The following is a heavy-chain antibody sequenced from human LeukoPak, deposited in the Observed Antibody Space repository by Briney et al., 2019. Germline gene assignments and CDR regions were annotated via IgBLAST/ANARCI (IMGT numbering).Heavy chain of an antibody. CDR3: ARHEGGGWYIDY. CDR2: IYPDESNT. CDR1: GYSFSNYW. J-gene: IGHJ4*02. V-gene: IGHV5-51*01. D-gene: IGHD6-19*01. Sequence: ESLKISCMGSGYSFSNYWIGWVRQMPGKGLEWMGIIYPDESNTRYSPSFQGQVTVSADKSISTAYLQWSSLKASDTAIYYCARHEGGGWYIDYWGQGTLVTVSS.